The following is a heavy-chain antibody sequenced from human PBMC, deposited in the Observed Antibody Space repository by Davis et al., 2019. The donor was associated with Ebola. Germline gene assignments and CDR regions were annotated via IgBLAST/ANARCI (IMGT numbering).Heavy chain of an antibody. Sequence: PGGSLRLSCAAFRLSVTNTWMSWVRQAPGKGLEWVGRILGKGHGGAIDYAAPVKGRFTISRDDSKNTLYLQMDSLKPEDTALYYCKSAPDNIPSADPGYWGQGTLVTVSS. D-gene: IGHD6-13*01. J-gene: IGHJ4*02. CDR1: RLSVTNTW. V-gene: IGHV3-15*01. CDR3: KSAPDNIPSADPGY. CDR2: ILGKGHGGAI.